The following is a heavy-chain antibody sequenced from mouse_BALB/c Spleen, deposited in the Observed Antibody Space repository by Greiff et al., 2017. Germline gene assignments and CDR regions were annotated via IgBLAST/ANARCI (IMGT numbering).Heavy chain of an antibody. D-gene: IGHD1-1*01. Sequence: EVQRVESGGGLVQPGGSRKLSCAASGFTFSDYGMAWVRQAPGKGPEWVAFISNLAYSIYYADTVTGRFTISRENAKNTLYLEMSSLRSEDTAMYYCARDRYYGSSPAWFAYWGQGTLVTVSA. CDR3: ARDRYYGSSPAWFAY. J-gene: IGHJ3*01. CDR2: ISNLAYSI. CDR1: GFTFSDYG. V-gene: IGHV5-15*02.